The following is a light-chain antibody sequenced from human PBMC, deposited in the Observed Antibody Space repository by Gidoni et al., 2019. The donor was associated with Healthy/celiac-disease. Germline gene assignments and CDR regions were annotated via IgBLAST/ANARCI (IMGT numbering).Light chain of an antibody. Sequence: QSALTQPASVSGSPGPLITISCTGTSSDVGSYKLVSWYQQHPGKAPKLMIYEGSERPSGVSNRFSGSKSGNTASLTISGLQAEDEADYYCCSYAGTSTLVFGGGTKVTVL. CDR3: CSYAGTSTLV. J-gene: IGLJ2*01. CDR2: EGS. V-gene: IGLV2-23*01. CDR1: SSDVGSYKL.